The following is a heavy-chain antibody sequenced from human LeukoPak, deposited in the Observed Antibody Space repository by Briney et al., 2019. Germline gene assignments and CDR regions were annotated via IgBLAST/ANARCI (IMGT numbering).Heavy chain of an antibody. CDR2: IYYSGST. Sequence: SETLSLTCTVSGGSISSYYWSWIRQPPGKGLEWIGYIYYSGSTNYNPSLKSRVTISVDTSKNQFSLKLSSVTAADTAVYYCARDGDGYNLYYYYHYMDVWGKGTTVTISS. J-gene: IGHJ6*03. V-gene: IGHV4-59*12. D-gene: IGHD5-24*01. CDR1: GGSISSYY. CDR3: ARDGDGYNLYYYYHYMDV.